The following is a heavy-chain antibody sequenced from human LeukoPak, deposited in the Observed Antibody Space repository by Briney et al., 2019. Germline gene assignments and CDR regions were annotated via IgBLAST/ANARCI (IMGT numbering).Heavy chain of an antibody. Sequence: SQTLSLTCAISGDSVSSNSAAWNWIRQSPSRGLEWLGRTYYRSKWDNDYAVSLKSRITINADTTKNQFSLRLNSVTPEDTAVYYCAREKAGLRVRGVIYWFDPWGQGTLVTVSS. CDR3: AREKAGLRVRGVIYWFDP. CDR2: TYYRSKWDN. D-gene: IGHD3-10*01. CDR1: GDSVSSNSAA. V-gene: IGHV6-1*01. J-gene: IGHJ5*02.